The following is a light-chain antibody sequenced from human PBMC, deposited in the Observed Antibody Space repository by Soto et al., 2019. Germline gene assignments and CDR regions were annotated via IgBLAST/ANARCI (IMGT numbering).Light chain of an antibody. Sequence: DIQMTQSPSTLSASVGDRVTITCRASQSISTWLAWFQQKPGQAPKLLIYKASSLESGVPSRFSGSGSGTEFTLTISTLQPDDFATYYGQQYNSSPLTFGGGTRVEIK. J-gene: IGKJ4*01. CDR3: QQYNSSPLT. CDR1: QSISTW. CDR2: KAS. V-gene: IGKV1-5*03.